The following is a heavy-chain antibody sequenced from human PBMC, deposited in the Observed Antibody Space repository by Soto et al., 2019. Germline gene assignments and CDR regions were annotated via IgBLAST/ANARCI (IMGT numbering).Heavy chain of an antibody. CDR2: INGDGSGT. CDR1: GFTFSGSW. D-gene: IGHD3-10*01. V-gene: IGHV3-74*01. J-gene: IGHJ4*02. Sequence: EVQLVESGGGLVQPGGSLRLSCAASGFTFSGSWMNWVRQAPGKGLVWVSRINGDGSGTSYADFVKGRFTISRDDAKNTLFLQMNGQRAEDTGVYYCARGIFGSGAANDYWGQGTLVTVSS. CDR3: ARGIFGSGAANDY.